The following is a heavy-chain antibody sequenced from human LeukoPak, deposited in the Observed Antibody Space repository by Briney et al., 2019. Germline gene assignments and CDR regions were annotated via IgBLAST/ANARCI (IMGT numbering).Heavy chain of an antibody. D-gene: IGHD6-13*01. CDR2: LYWDDDK. CDR1: GGSISIYF. Sequence: TLSLTCPVSGGSISIYFWGWIRQPPGKALEWLALLYWDDDKHSSPSLKSRLTLTKDTSKTQVVLTITHMDPVDTATYYCVHSTSSSWQTFDYWGPGTLVTASS. V-gene: IGHV2-5*02. CDR3: VHSTSSSWQTFDY. J-gene: IGHJ4*02.